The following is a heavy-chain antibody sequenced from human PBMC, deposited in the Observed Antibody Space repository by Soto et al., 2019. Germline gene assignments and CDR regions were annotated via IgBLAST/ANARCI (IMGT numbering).Heavy chain of an antibody. CDR2: IYYSGST. J-gene: IGHJ3*02. V-gene: IGHV4-31*03. CDR1: GGSISSGGYY. D-gene: IGHD2-15*01. Sequence: SETLSLTCTVSGGSISSGGYYWSWIRQHPGKGLEWIGYIYYSGSTYYNPSLKSRVTISVDTSKNQFSLKLSSVTAADTAVYYCARGYCSGGSCYPGAFDIWGQGTMVTVSS. CDR3: ARGYCSGGSCYPGAFDI.